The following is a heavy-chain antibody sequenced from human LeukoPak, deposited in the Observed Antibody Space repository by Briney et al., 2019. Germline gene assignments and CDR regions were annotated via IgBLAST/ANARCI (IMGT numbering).Heavy chain of an antibody. V-gene: IGHV4-39*07. CDR3: ARGGRGLSGYDSKDYFDY. CDR1: GGSVSTRSYY. D-gene: IGHD5-12*01. J-gene: IGHJ4*02. Sequence: PSETLSLTCTVSGGSVSTRSYYWSWIRQPPGNGLEWIGSIYYYSGSTYYNPSLKSRVTISLDTSKNQFSLRLSSVTAADTAVYYCARGGRGLSGYDSKDYFDYWGQGTLVTVSS. CDR2: IYYYSGST.